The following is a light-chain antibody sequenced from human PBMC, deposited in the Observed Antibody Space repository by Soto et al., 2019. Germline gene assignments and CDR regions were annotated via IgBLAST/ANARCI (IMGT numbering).Light chain of an antibody. Sequence: ETMMTQSPDTLSVSLGERATLSCRSSQSVSSSYLARYQQKPGQAPRFLIYGTSSRATGIPDRFSGSGSGTDFTLTISSLEPEDAAVYYCQQRSNWPPITFGQGTRLEI. CDR1: QSVSSSY. CDR2: GTS. V-gene: IGKV3D-20*02. J-gene: IGKJ5*01. CDR3: QQRSNWPPIT.